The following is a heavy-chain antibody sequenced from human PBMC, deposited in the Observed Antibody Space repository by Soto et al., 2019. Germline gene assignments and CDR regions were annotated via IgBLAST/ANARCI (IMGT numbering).Heavy chain of an antibody. CDR3: ARDGDGPMTTNPYYNTGMAV. D-gene: IGHD1-26*01. CDR2: VFYTGRA. CDR1: YGYRVGYD. V-gene: IGHV4-59*01. J-gene: IGHJ6*04. Sequence: IKCVRRTVAYGYRVGYDGIWIRQPPRKGVDWIGYVFYTGRANYNASLKSRVSISLDTSNYQFSLKLSSVTAADTAVYYCARDGDGPMTTNPYYNTGMAVRRTGTTVTVSS.